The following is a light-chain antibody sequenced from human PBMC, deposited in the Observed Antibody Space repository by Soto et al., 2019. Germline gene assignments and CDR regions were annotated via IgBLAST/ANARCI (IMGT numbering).Light chain of an antibody. CDR3: QQSDSTPYT. V-gene: IGKV1-39*01. Sequence: IQMTQSPSSLSPPVVDRVTITCLASQSISSYLHWYQQKPGKAPKLLIYAASSLQSGVPSRFSGSRSGTDFTLTISSLQPEYFATYYCQQSDSTPYTFGPGTKVDIK. CDR1: QSISSY. J-gene: IGKJ3*01. CDR2: AAS.